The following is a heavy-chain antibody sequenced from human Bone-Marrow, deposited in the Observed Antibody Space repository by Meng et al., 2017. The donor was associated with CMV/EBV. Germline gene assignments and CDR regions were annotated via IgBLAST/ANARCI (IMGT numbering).Heavy chain of an antibody. V-gene: IGHV3-13*03. Sequence: GGSLRLSCAACGFTFSSYDMHWVRQATGKGLEWVSVIGTAGDTYYPGSVKGQFTISRENAKNSLYLQMNSLRSEDTAVYYCARGPKRSYYYGMDVWGQGTTVTVSS. CDR3: ARGPKRSYYYGMDV. CDR1: GFTFSSYD. CDR2: IGTAGDT. J-gene: IGHJ6*02. D-gene: IGHD4-17*01.